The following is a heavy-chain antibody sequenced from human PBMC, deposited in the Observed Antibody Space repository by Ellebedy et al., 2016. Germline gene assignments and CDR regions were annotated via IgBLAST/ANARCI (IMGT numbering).Heavy chain of an antibody. J-gene: IGHJ6*03. CDR2: FDPEDGET. D-gene: IGHD3-10*01. CDR1: GYTLTELS. Sequence: ASVKVSXXVSGYTLTELSMHWVRQAPGKGLEWMGGFDPEDGETIYAQKFQGRVTMTEDTSTDTAYMELSSLRSEDTAVYYCATGSITMVRGVRFPSSYMDVWGKGTTVTVSS. V-gene: IGHV1-24*01. CDR3: ATGSITMVRGVRFPSSYMDV.